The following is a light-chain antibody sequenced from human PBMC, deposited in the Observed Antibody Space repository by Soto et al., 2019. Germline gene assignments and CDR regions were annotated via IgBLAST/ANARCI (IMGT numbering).Light chain of an antibody. CDR3: QKYNSAPLT. CDR2: AAS. CDR1: QGIRNY. Sequence: DIQMTQSPSSLSASVGDRVTITCRASQGIRNYLAWYQQRPGKVPTLLIYAASTLQLGVPSRFSGSGSGTHFTLTISSLQPEDVATYYCQKYNSAPLTFGQGTRLEIK. V-gene: IGKV1-27*01. J-gene: IGKJ5*01.